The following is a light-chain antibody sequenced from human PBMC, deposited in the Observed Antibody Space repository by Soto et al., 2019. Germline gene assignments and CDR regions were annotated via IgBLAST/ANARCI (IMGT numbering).Light chain of an antibody. Sequence: DIQMTQSPSTLSASVGDRVTISCRASQSISSWLAWYQQKPGKAPKLLIYKGSSLESGVPSRFSGSGSGTEFTLTISSLQPDDFAIYYCQQYNSYSRTFGQGTKVEIK. CDR2: KGS. CDR1: QSISSW. V-gene: IGKV1-5*03. J-gene: IGKJ1*01. CDR3: QQYNSYSRT.